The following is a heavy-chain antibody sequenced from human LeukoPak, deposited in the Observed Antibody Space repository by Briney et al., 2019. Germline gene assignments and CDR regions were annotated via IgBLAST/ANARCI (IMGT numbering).Heavy chain of an antibody. V-gene: IGHV3-23*01. CDR1: GFTFSVYA. CDR2: ISADSGTT. D-gene: IGHD3-16*02. J-gene: IGHJ3*01. CDR3: AKDIQLST. Sequence: PGGSLRLSCAASGFTFSVYAMTWVRQAPGKGLEWVSVISADSGTTYYADSVKGRFTISRDNSENTVYLQMTSLRVEDTARYYCAKDIQLSTWGLGTMVTVSS.